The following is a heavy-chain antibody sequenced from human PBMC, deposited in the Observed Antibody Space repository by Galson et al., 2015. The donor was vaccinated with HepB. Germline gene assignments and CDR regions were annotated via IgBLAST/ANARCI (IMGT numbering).Heavy chain of an antibody. D-gene: IGHD3-10*01. CDR2: ISVRAGYT. Sequence: SLRLSCAASGFTFSSYAMNWVRQAPGQGLEWVSSISVRAGYTFYADSVKGRFTISRDNSKNTLYLQKNSLRAEGTAVYYCAKEPRGHQDLDYWGQGTLVTVSS. J-gene: IGHJ4*02. V-gene: IGHV3-23*01. CDR1: GFTFSSYA. CDR3: AKEPRGHQDLDY.